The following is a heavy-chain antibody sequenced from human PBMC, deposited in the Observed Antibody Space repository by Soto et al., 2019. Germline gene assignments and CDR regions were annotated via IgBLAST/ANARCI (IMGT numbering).Heavy chain of an antibody. Sequence: EVQLLESGGGLVQPGGSLRLSCAASEFTFSNYAMSWVRQAPGKGLEWVSGITAGGNTYYADSVKGRFTISRDNSKNTLYLQMNSLRAEDTAVFYCAKVVGASMSWTDYWGQGALVTVSS. J-gene: IGHJ4*02. CDR3: AKVVGASMSWTDY. CDR2: ITAGGNT. D-gene: IGHD1-26*01. CDR1: EFTFSNYA. V-gene: IGHV3-23*01.